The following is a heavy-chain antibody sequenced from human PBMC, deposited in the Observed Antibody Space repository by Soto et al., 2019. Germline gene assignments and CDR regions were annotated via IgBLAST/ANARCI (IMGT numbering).Heavy chain of an antibody. V-gene: IGHV1-24*01. Sequence: DSVKVSCKVSGYTLTELSMHWVRRAPGKGLEWMGGFDPEDGETIYAQKFQGRVTMTEDTSTDTAYMELSSLRSEDTAVYYCATNTYSGYSYGPDAFDIWGQGTMVTVSS. J-gene: IGHJ3*02. CDR1: GYTLTELS. CDR2: FDPEDGET. CDR3: ATNTYSGYSYGPDAFDI. D-gene: IGHD5-18*01.